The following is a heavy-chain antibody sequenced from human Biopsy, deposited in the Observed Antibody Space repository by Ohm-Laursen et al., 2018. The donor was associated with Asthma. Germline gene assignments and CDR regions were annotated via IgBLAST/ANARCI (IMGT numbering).Heavy chain of an antibody. J-gene: IGHJ4*02. CDR2: GGSYYDGGLK. CDR1: GFTFGDYW. V-gene: IGHV3-30-3*01. CDR3: ARDVMEWYLPAFDF. D-gene: IGHD3-3*01. Sequence: SLRLSCTASGFTFGDYWMSWIRQAPGKGLEWVAVGGSYYDGGLKYYADSVNGRFTVSRDDSKNTLYLQMNSLRPDDTAVYYCARDVMEWYLPAFDFWGQGTLVTVSS.